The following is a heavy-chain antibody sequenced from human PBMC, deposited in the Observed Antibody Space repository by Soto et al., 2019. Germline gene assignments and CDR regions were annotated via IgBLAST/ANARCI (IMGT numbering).Heavy chain of an antibody. V-gene: IGHV4-39*01. D-gene: IGHD1-26*01. Sequence: LPETLSLTCTVSGGSISSSSYYWGWIRQPPGKGLEWIGSIYYSGSTYYNPSLKSRVTISVDTSKNQFSLKLSSVTAADTAVYYCARHEGAVDAFDIWGQGTMVTVSS. J-gene: IGHJ3*02. CDR2: IYYSGST. CDR1: GGSISSSSYY. CDR3: ARHEGAVDAFDI.